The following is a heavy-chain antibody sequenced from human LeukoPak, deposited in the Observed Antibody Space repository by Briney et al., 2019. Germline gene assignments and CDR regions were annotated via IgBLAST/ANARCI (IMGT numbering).Heavy chain of an antibody. CDR2: ISAYNGNT. D-gene: IGHD1-26*01. CDR1: GYTFMRYG. Sequence: ASVKVSCKASGYTFMRYGITWVRQAPGQGLEWMGWISAYNGNTNYAQKLQGRVTMATDTSTSTAYMELRSLRSDDTAVYYCAIVGRVREDDAFDIWGQGTMVTVSS. J-gene: IGHJ3*02. V-gene: IGHV1-18*01. CDR3: AIVGRVREDDAFDI.